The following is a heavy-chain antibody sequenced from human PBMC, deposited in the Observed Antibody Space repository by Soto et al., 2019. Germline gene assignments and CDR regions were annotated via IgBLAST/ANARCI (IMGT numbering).Heavy chain of an antibody. D-gene: IGHD1-26*01. CDR3: AGGGGSSDY. J-gene: IGHJ4*02. V-gene: IGHV3-30*04. Sequence: QVQLVESGGGVVQPGRSLRLSCAASGFTFSNYTMHWVRQAPGKGLEWVTLISYDEIDKYYADAVKGRFTISRNNSKNALFLQKDSRSGEDTALYSCAGGGGSSDYWGEGPLVTASS. CDR1: GFTFSNYT. CDR2: ISYDEIDK.